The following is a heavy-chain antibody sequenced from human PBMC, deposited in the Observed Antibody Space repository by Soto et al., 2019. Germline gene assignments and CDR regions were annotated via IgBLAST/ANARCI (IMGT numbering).Heavy chain of an antibody. J-gene: IGHJ4*02. CDR3: ARDLLDTTVDYYFDS. D-gene: IGHD4-17*01. V-gene: IGHV4-30-4*01. Sequence: PSEALALTCPFSGCSLSSGTYYWSWIRQPPGKGLEWIGYIYHSGSSQSNPSLKSRVTISIDTSKNQFSLELRSVTAADTAVYYCARDLLDTTVDYYFDSWGPGRLVTVSS. CDR1: GCSLSSGTYY. CDR2: IYHSGSS.